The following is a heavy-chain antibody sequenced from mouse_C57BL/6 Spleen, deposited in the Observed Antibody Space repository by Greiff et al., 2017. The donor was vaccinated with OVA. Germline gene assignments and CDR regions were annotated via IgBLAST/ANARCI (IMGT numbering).Heavy chain of an antibody. Sequence: QVQLQQPGAELVKPGASVKVSCKASGYTFTSYWMHWVKQRPGQGLEWIGRIDPNSGGTKYNEKFKSKATLTVDKPSSTAYMQLSSLTSEDSAVYYCARGGGSTMVTTGYFDYWGQGTTLTVSS. J-gene: IGHJ2*01. V-gene: IGHV1-72*01. D-gene: IGHD2-2*01. CDR3: ARGGGSTMVTTGYFDY. CDR2: IDPNSGGT. CDR1: GYTFTSYW.